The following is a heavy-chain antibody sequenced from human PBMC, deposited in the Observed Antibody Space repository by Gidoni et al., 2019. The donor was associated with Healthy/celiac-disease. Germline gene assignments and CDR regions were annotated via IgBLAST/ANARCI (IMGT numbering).Heavy chain of an antibody. J-gene: IGHJ3*02. Sequence: EVQLVQSGAEVKKPGESLKISCKGSGYSFPSHWIGWVRRMPGKGLEWMGIIYPGDSDTRYSPSFQGQVTISADKSISTAYLQWSSLKASDTAMYYCARLVGAAEGASVDAFDIWGQGTMVTVSS. D-gene: IGHD6-13*01. CDR3: ARLVGAAEGASVDAFDI. CDR1: GYSFPSHW. V-gene: IGHV5-51*01. CDR2: IYPGDSDT.